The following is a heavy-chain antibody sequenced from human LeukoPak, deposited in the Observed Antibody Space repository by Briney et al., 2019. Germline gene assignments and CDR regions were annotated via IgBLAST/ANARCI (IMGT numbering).Heavy chain of an antibody. Sequence: GGSLRLSCAASGYIFSDWYIDWVRQVPGKGLEWVGRVRNKANGQTTEYAASVKGRFTISRDDSKNSAYLQMNSLKTEDTAVYYCAGSNSNGNQVFDYWGQGTTATVSS. CDR1: GYIFSDWY. D-gene: IGHD4-11*01. CDR3: AGSNSNGNQVFDY. J-gene: IGHJ4*02. CDR2: VRNKANGQTT. V-gene: IGHV3-72*01.